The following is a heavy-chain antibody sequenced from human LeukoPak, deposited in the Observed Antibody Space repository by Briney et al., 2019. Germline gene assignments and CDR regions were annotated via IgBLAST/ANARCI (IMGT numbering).Heavy chain of an antibody. CDR3: ARSGPGYYDSANYYRFDY. D-gene: IGHD3-22*01. Sequence: GGSLRLSCAASGFTFSSYEMNWVRQAPGKGLEWVSYISSSGSTIYYADSVKGRFTISRDNTENSLYLQINSLRAEDTAVYYCARSGPGYYDSANYYRFDYWGQGTLVTVSS. CDR2: ISSSGSTI. CDR1: GFTFSSYE. J-gene: IGHJ4*02. V-gene: IGHV3-48*03.